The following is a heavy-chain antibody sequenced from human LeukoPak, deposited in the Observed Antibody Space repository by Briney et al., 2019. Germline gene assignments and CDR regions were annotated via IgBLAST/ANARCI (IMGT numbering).Heavy chain of an antibody. CDR3: ARTSGDLWFDP. V-gene: IGHV3-53*01. D-gene: IGHD3-10*01. CDR1: GFIVSSKY. J-gene: IGHJ5*02. CDR2: IYSGGST. Sequence: GGSLRLSCAASGFIVSSKYMSWVRQAPGKGLEWVSVIYSGGSTYYADSVKGRFTISRDNSKNTLYLQMNSLRAEDTAVYYCARTSGDLWFDPWGQGTLVTVSS.